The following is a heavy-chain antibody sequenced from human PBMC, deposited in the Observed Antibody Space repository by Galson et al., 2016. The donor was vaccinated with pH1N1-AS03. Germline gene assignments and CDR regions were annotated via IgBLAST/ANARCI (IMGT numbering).Heavy chain of an antibody. D-gene: IGHD4-17*01. CDR2: IYWNDDI. CDR3: ARSYYGDFADAFDP. V-gene: IGHV2-5*01. Sequence: PALVKPTQTLTLTCTFSGFSLSTSGVGVGWIRQAPGKALEWLAIIYWNDDIRYSPSLRNRLTITKHTSKSQVVLTMTNMDPVDTATYFCARSYYGDFADAFDPWGQGAPVTASS. CDR1: GFSLSTSGVG. J-gene: IGHJ5*02.